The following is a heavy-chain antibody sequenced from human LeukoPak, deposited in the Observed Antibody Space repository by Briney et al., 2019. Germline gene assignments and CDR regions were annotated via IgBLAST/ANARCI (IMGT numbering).Heavy chain of an antibody. V-gene: IGHV3-30-3*01. CDR3: ARPYSTSWSAGWYLDL. CDR2: ISYDGSNQ. J-gene: IGHJ2*01. D-gene: IGHD2-2*01. Sequence: GKSLRLSCAASGLTFSSSSMHWVRQAPGKGLEWLAIISYDGSNQYYGDSVKGRFTISRDNSKNTLYLQMSSLRPEDTAIYYCARPYSTSWSAGWYLDLWGRGTLVSVSS. CDR1: GLTFSSSS.